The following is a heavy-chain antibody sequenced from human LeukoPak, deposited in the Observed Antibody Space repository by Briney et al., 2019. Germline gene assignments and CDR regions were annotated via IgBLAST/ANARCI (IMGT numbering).Heavy chain of an antibody. D-gene: IGHD6-19*01. J-gene: IGHJ6*02. CDR2: VFYRGSS. CDR1: GGSVSSAMHY. Sequence: SETLSLTCSVSGGSVSSAMHYWGWIRQPPGKGLEWIGSVFYRGSSYYNPSLKSRVSVSLDTSKNLFSLKLSSVTAADTAVYYCARDGAKSPSQWLVHWGYYYYGMDVWGQGTTVTVSS. V-gene: IGHV4-39*07. CDR3: ARDGAKSPSQWLVHWGYYYYGMDV.